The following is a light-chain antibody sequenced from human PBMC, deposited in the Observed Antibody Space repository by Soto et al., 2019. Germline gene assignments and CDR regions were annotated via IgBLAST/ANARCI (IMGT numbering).Light chain of an antibody. CDR1: SSDIGAYIY. J-gene: IGLJ1*01. Sequence: QSVLTQPPSASGSPGQSVTISCTGTSSDIGAYIYVSWYQQHPGKAPKLMISEVXXRPSGVPERFSGSKSGNTASLTISGLQAEDEADYYCISYIGSSTSYVVGSGTKVTGL. CDR2: EVX. CDR3: ISYIGSSTSYV. V-gene: IGLV2-8*01.